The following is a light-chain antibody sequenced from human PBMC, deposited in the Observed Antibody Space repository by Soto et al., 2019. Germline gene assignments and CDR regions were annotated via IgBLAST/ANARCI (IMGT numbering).Light chain of an antibody. CDR3: TAWYGSLDGRV. CDR2: RTN. J-gene: IGLJ3*02. Sequence: QSVLTQPPSASGTPGQRVTISCSGSSSTIGTNTVNWYQQLPGTAPNLLIYRTNQRPSGIPDRFSGSKSGTSAALDISGLQSEDEADYYCTAWYGSLDGRVFGGGTKLTVL. CDR1: SSTIGTNT. V-gene: IGLV1-44*01.